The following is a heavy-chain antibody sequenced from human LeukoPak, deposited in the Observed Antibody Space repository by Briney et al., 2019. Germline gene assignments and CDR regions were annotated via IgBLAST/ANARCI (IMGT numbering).Heavy chain of an antibody. Sequence: ASVKVSCKASGYTFTSYYMHWVRQAPGQGLEWMGIINPSGGSTSYAQKFQGRVTMTEDTSTDTAYMELSSLRSEDTAVYYCATVSRLLRYFDWLLPHYWGQGTLVTVSS. D-gene: IGHD3-9*01. CDR2: INPSGGST. V-gene: IGHV1-46*01. CDR3: ATVSRLLRYFDWLLPHY. J-gene: IGHJ4*02. CDR1: GYTFTSYY.